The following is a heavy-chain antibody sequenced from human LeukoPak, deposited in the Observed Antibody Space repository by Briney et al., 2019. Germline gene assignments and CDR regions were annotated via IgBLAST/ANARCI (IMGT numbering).Heavy chain of an antibody. J-gene: IGHJ3*02. CDR2: INPNSGGT. V-gene: IGHV1-2*02. D-gene: IGHD6-6*01. Sequence: ASVKVSCKASGYTFSDYYMFWVRQAPGQGLEWMGWINPNSGGTNYAQKFQGRVTMTRDTSISTAYMELSTLRSDDTAVYYCARDHSSSSEYAFDIWGQGTMVTVSS. CDR3: ARDHSSSSEYAFDI. CDR1: GYTFSDYY.